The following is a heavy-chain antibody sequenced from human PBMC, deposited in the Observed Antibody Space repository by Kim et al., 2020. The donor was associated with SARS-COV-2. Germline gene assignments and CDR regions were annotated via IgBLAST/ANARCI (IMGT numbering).Heavy chain of an antibody. D-gene: IGHD3-10*01. CDR1: GFTFSSYA. CDR3: AGYYAMVRGVITRYYYGMDV. Sequence: GGSLRLSCAASGFTFSSYAMSWVRQAPGKGLEWVSAISGSGGSTYYADSVKGRFTISRDNSKNTLYLQMNSLRAEDTAVYYCAGYYAMVRGVITRYYYGMDVWGQGTTVTVSS. CDR2: ISGSGGST. J-gene: IGHJ6*02. V-gene: IGHV3-23*01.